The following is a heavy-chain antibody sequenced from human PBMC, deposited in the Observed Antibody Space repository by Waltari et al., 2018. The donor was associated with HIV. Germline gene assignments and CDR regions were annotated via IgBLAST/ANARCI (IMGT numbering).Heavy chain of an antibody. D-gene: IGHD5-18*01. CDR2: MNPGTGGT. V-gene: IGHV1-2*02. CDR3: ARGYPHFDY. Sequence: QAQLVQSGAEVKKPGASIKVSCKTPGFSFTGFYLHWVRQAPGQGLEWMGWMNPGTGGTKDARTFQGRVTMTSDTSINTAYVELSRLTSDDTAVYFCARGYPHFDYWGQGTLVTVSS. CDR1: GFSFTGFY. J-gene: IGHJ4*02.